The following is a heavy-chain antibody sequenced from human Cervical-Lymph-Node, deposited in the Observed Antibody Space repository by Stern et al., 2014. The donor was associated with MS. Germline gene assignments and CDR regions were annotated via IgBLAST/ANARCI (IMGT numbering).Heavy chain of an antibody. V-gene: IGHV3-23*04. CDR1: QLNFRTYA. CDR2: ISAIGCGT. Sequence: EVQLVESGGGLVQPGGSLRLSCVVSQLNFRTYAMSWARQTPGKGLEWVSTISAIGCGTLYARSVKGRFTISRDNSRNTLYLHMYSLTVEDSAIYYCDASDYWGQGTLVTVSS. CDR3: DASDY. D-gene: IGHD3-16*01. J-gene: IGHJ4*02.